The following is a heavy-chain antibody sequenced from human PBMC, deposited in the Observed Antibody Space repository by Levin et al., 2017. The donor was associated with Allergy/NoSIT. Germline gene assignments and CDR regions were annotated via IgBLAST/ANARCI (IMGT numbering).Heavy chain of an antibody. Sequence: GGSLRLSCAASGFTLSRYWMHWVRQGPGKGLVWVSRINSDGSSTTYADSVKGRFTISRDNAKNTLYLHMNSLRAEDTAVYYCVKGEGIAVAAYFDYWGQGTLVTVSS. D-gene: IGHD6-19*01. CDR2: INSDGSST. V-gene: IGHV3-74*01. CDR1: GFTLSRYW. J-gene: IGHJ4*02. CDR3: VKGEGIAVAAYFDY.